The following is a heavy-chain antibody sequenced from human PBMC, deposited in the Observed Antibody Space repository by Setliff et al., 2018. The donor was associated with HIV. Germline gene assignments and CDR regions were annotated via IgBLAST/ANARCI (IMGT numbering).Heavy chain of an antibody. Sequence: ASVKVSCKASGGTSSTHAINWVRQAHGQGLEWQGQIISILDITSYTQRLQGRVSITADKSTCTFYIELSDLSSADTAVYYCARQRGDEAFDVWGQGTKVTVAS. CDR2: IISILDIT. CDR1: GGTSSTHA. CDR3: ARQRGDEAFDV. D-gene: IGHD3-10*01. J-gene: IGHJ3*01. V-gene: IGHV1-69*10.